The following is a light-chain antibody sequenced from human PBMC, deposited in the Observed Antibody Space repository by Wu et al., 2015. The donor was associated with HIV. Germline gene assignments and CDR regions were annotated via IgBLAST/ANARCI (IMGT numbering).Light chain of an antibody. CDR3: QQRSNWPLFT. J-gene: IGKJ3*01. Sequence: LVLTQSPGTLSFVSRGKSRTLSCRASQSVRSTDLAWYQQSPGQAPRLLIYDASNRATGIPARFSGSGSGTDFTLTISSLEPEDFAVYYCQQRSNWPLFTFGPGTKVISN. CDR1: QSVRSTD. CDR2: DAS. V-gene: IGKV3-11*01.